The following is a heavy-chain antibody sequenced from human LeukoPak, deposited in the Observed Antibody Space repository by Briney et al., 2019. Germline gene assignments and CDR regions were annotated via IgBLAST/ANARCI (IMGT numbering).Heavy chain of an antibody. CDR1: GFTFSSYA. CDR2: TSGSGGST. J-gene: IGHJ4*02. Sequence: PGGSLRLSCAASGFTFSSYAMSRVRQAPGKGLEWVSATSGSGGSTYYADSVKGRFTISRDNSKNTLYLQMNSLRAEDTAVYYCAKDLSGWYYFDYWGQGTLDTVSS. CDR3: AKDLSGWYYFDY. D-gene: IGHD6-19*01. V-gene: IGHV3-23*01.